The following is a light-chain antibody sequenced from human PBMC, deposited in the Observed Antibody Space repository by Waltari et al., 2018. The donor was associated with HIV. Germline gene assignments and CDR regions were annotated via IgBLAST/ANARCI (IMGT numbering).Light chain of an antibody. CDR1: QSVSSY. J-gene: IGKJ5*01. CDR3: QQRSNWI. CDR2: DAS. Sequence: EIVLTQSPATLSLSPGERATLSCRASQSVSSYLAWYQQKPGQAPRLLIYDASNRATCSPARFSGSGSGTDFTLTISSLEPEDFAVYYCQQRSNWIFGQGTRLEIK. V-gene: IGKV3-11*01.